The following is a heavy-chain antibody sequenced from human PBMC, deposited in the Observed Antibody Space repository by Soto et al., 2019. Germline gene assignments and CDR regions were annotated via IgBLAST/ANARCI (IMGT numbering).Heavy chain of an antibody. CDR1: GYSFTSYW. V-gene: IGHV5-51*01. CDR2: IYPGDSDT. D-gene: IGHD1-26*01. CDR3: ARRRAGATNFYYGLDV. J-gene: IGHJ6*02. Sequence: PGESLKISCKGSGYSFTSYWIGWVRQMPGKGLEWMGIIYPGDSDTKYSPSLQGQVTISADKSISTAYLQWSSLKASDTAMYYCARRRAGATNFYYGLDVWGQGTTVTVSS.